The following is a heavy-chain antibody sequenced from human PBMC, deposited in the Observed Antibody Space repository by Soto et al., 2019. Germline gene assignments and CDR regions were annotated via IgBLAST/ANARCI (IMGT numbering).Heavy chain of an antibody. D-gene: IGHD5-18*01. J-gene: IGHJ4*02. CDR2: IWYDGSNK. Sequence: QVQLVESGGGVVQPGRSLRLSCAASGFTFSSYGMHWVRQAPGKGLEWVAVIWYDGSNKYYADSVKGRFTISRDNSKNTLYLQMTSLRAEDTAVYYCAREDTAMVLFDYWGQGTLVTVSS. CDR3: AREDTAMVLFDY. V-gene: IGHV3-33*01. CDR1: GFTFSSYG.